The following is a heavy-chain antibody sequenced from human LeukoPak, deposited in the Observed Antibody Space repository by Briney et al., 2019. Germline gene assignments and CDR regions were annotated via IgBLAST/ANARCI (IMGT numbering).Heavy chain of an antibody. D-gene: IGHD2-15*01. CDR1: GFSLSTSEMG. V-gene: IGHV4-39*01. CDR2: VYYTGST. J-gene: IGHJ6*03. CDR3: ARHPHCISTSCYSHHYYYYYYVDV. Sequence: SGPTLVNPTQTLTLTCTFPGFSLSTSEMGVSWIRQSPGKGLEWLGSVYYTGSTFHNPSLKSRLTTSVDVSKNQVSLRLTSVTAADTATYYCARHPHCISTSCYSHHYYYYYYVDVWGNGTTVTVSS.